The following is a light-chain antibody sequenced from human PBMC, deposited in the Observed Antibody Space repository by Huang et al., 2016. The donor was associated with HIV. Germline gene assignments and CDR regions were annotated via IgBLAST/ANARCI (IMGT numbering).Light chain of an antibody. J-gene: IGKJ2*01. CDR1: QDISNY. Sequence: DIQMTQSPSSLSASVGDRVTITCQASQDISNYLNWYQQKPGKAPKLLIYDASNLETGVPSRFSGSRSGTHFTVTINNLQPEDIATYYCQQYDNLHTFGQGTKLEIK. V-gene: IGKV1-33*01. CDR3: QQYDNLHT. CDR2: DAS.